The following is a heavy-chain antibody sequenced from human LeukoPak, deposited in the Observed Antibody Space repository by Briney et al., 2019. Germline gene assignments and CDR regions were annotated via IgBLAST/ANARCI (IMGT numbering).Heavy chain of an antibody. D-gene: IGHD1-26*01. V-gene: IGHV3-64*04. J-gene: IGHJ4*02. CDR2: ISSNGVST. CDR1: GFTFSSYA. CDR3: AKGRGSGSYSGGLAFDY. Sequence: GGSLRLSCSASGFTFSSYAMHWVRQAPGKGLEYVSVISSNGVSTYYADSVKGRFTISRDNSKNTLYLQMNSLRAEDTAVYYCAKGRGSGSYSGGLAFDYWGQGTLVTVSS.